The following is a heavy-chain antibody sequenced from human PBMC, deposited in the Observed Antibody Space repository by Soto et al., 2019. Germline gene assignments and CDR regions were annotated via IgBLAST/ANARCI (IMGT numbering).Heavy chain of an antibody. V-gene: IGHV1-8*02. CDR1: GYPLTSYA. Sequence: ASVKVSCKASGYPLTSYAMHWVRQATGQGLEWMGWMNPNSGNTGYAQKFQGRVTMTRNTSISTAYMVLSSLRSEDTAVYYCARGGAVTMIVVAQGAFDIWGQGTMVTVSS. J-gene: IGHJ3*02. CDR2: MNPNSGNT. D-gene: IGHD3-22*01. CDR3: ARGGAVTMIVVAQGAFDI.